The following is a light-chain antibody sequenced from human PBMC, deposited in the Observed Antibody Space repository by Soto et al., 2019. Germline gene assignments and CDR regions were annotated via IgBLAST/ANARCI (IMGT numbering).Light chain of an antibody. J-gene: IGLJ2*01. V-gene: IGLV1-44*01. CDR2: NNN. CDR3: AAWDDSLNGLV. CDR1: SSNIGSNT. Sequence: QAVLTQPPSASGTPGQRVTISCSGSSSNIGSNTEHWYQQLPGTAPKVLIYNNNQRPSGVPDRFSGSKSGTSASLAISGLQSEDEADYYCAAWDDSLNGLVFGGGTKLTVL.